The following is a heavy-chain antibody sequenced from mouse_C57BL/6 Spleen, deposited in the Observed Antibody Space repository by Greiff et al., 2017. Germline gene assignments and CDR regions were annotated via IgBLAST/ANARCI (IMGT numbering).Heavy chain of an antibody. CDR1: GYTFTSYW. D-gene: IGHD1-1*02. V-gene: IGHV1-64*01. Sequence: VQLQQPGAELVKPGASVKLSCKASGYTFTSYWMHWVKQRPGQGLEWIGMIHPNSGSTNSNEKFKSKATLTVDKSSSTAYMQLSSLTSEDSAVYYCARWGLWSFAYWGQGTLVTVSA. CDR3: ARWGLWSFAY. CDR2: IHPNSGST. J-gene: IGHJ3*01.